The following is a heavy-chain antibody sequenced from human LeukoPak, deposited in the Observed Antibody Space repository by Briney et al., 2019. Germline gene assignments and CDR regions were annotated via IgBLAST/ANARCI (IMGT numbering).Heavy chain of an antibody. CDR2: QDGSET. CDR1: GFTFSRYW. J-gene: IGHJ4*02. V-gene: IGHV3-7*03. D-gene: IGHD3-10*01. Sequence: GESLRLSCAASGFTFSRYWMKQDGSETYYVDSVKGRFTISRDNAKNSLHLQMNSVRAEDAAVFYCARMDYYTSGTYTYPNFDYWGQGTLVTVSS. CDR3: ARMDYYTSGTYTYPNFDY.